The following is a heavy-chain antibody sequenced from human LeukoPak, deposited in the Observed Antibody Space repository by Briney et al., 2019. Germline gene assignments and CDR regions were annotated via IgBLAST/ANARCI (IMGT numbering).Heavy chain of an antibody. CDR1: GYSISSGYY. V-gene: IGHV4-38-2*01. CDR2: IYHSGST. Sequence: SETLSLTCAVSGYSISSGYYWGWIRQPPGKGLEWIGSIYHSGSTYYNPSLKSRVTISVDTSKNQFSLKLSSVTAADTAVYYCAGETTVTTANWFDPRGQGTLVTVSS. D-gene: IGHD4-17*01. J-gene: IGHJ5*02. CDR3: AGETTVTTANWFDP.